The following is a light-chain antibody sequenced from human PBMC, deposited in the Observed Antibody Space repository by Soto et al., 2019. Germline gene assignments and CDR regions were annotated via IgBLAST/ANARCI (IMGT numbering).Light chain of an antibody. CDR2: DAS. CDR3: QHYGNPPLT. CDR1: QSISSW. Sequence: EIRMTQSPATLSASVGDRVTITCRASQSISSWLAWYQQKPGKAPKLLIYDASSLESGVPSRFSGSGSGTDFIFTISTLQPEDIATYYCQHYGNPPLTFGGGTKVDIK. J-gene: IGKJ4*01. V-gene: IGKV1-5*01.